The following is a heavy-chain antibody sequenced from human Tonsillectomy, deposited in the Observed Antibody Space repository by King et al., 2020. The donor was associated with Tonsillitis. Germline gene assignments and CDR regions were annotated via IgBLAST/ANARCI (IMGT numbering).Heavy chain of an antibody. D-gene: IGHD2-21*01. J-gene: IGHJ6*02. CDR2: IKQDGSES. CDR1: GFTFSTYW. V-gene: IGHV3-7*03. Sequence: VQLVESGGGLVQPGGSLRLSCAASGFTFSTYWMTWVRQAPGKGLEWVANIKQDGSESYYVDSVKGRFTISRDNAKSSLFLQMNILRAEDTALYYCARDAYGLGSGLDVWGQGTTVSVSS. CDR3: ARDAYGLGSGLDV.